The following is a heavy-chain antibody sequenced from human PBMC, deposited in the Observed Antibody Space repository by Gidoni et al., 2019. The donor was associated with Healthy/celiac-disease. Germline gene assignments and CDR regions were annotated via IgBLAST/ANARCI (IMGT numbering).Heavy chain of an antibody. Sequence: QVQLVESGGGVVQPGRSLRLSCAASGVTFSSYARHWVRQAPGKGLEWVAVISYDGSNKYYADSVKGRFTISRDNSKNTLYLQMNSLRAEDTAVYYCARSRFLEWLCGMDVWGQGTTVTVSS. CDR1: GVTFSSYA. CDR3: ARSRFLEWLCGMDV. V-gene: IGHV3-30-3*01. J-gene: IGHJ6*02. D-gene: IGHD3-3*01. CDR2: ISYDGSNK.